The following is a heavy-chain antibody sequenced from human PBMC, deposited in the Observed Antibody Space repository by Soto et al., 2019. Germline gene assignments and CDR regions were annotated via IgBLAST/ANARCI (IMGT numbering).Heavy chain of an antibody. CDR1: GFTFNDYY. J-gene: IGHJ4*02. Sequence: QVQLVESGGGLVKPGGSLRLSCAASGFTFNDYYMTWIRQAPGTGLEWVSYISSTGSYTKYADSLKGRFTISRDNAKNSRYLQMDSLRDEDTGIYYCARDPSIRSPPDYWGRGTQVTVSS. D-gene: IGHD3-3*02. V-gene: IGHV3-11*05. CDR2: ISSTGSYT. CDR3: ARDPSIRSPPDY.